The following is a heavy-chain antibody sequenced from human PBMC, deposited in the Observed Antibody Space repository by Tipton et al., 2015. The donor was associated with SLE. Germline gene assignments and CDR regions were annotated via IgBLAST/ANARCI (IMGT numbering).Heavy chain of an antibody. J-gene: IGHJ4*02. V-gene: IGHV4-61*02. D-gene: IGHD2-2*01. CDR2: VYIAGST. CDR3: ARTRSSTSPFFDY. Sequence: TLSLTCTVSGGSISGGSYYWSWIRQPAGKGLEWIGRVYIAGSTNYNPSLKSRVTILIDTSKNQFSLRLSSVTAADTAVYYCARTRSSTSPFFDYWGQGTLVTVSS. CDR1: GGSISGGSYY.